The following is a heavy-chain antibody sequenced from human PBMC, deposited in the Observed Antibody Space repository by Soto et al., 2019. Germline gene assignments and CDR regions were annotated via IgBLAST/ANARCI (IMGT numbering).Heavy chain of an antibody. Sequence: SETLSLTCTVSGGSISSGGYYWSWIRQHPGKGLEWIGYIYYSGSTYYNPSLKSRVTISVDTSKNQFSLKLSSVTAADTAVYYCAREDSGYDYNWFDPWGQGTLVTVSS. V-gene: IGHV4-31*03. CDR3: AREDSGYDYNWFDP. CDR1: GGSISSGGYY. J-gene: IGHJ5*02. CDR2: IYYSGST. D-gene: IGHD5-12*01.